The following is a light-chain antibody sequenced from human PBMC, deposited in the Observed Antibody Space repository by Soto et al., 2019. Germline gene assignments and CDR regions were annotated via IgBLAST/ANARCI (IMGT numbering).Light chain of an antibody. V-gene: IGKV1-27*01. CDR3: QNYDNAPLT. CDR2: TAS. J-gene: IGKJ4*01. CDR1: QGVSNY. Sequence: DLQMTQSPSSASASVGDRVTLTCRASQGVSNYLAWYQQKPGKVPKLLIYTASTLQSGVPSRFSGSGSGTDFTLTISGLQPEDVATYYCQNYDNAPLTFGGGTKVDIK.